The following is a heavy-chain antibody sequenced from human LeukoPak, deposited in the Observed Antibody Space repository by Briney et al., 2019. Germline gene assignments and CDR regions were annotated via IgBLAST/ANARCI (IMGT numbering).Heavy chain of an antibody. V-gene: IGHV3-9*01. D-gene: IGHD3-22*01. CDR1: GFTFDDYA. CDR3: AKGRVPAPSSYYYDSSGYYELFDY. Sequence: PGGSLRLSCAASGFTFDDYAMHWVRQAPGKGREWVSGISWNSGSIGYADSAKGRFTISRDNAKNSLYLQMNSLRAEDTALYYCAKGRVPAPSSYYYDSSGYYELFDYWGQGTLVTVSS. J-gene: IGHJ4*02. CDR2: ISWNSGSI.